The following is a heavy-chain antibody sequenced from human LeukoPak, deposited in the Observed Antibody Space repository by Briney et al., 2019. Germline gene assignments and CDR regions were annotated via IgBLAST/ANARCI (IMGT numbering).Heavy chain of an antibody. J-gene: IGHJ5*02. CDR1: GFTFSLYW. CDR2: LNEDGTTA. CDR3: VRERIYYSDLAYKERENFDP. V-gene: IGHV3-74*01. D-gene: IGHD1-26*01. Sequence: GGSLRLSCEGSGFTFSLYWMHWVRQGPGKGLMWVSRLNEDGTTADYADSVKGRFTMSRDNAKRKVFLEMRSLTVEDTAIYFCVRERIYYSDLAYKERENFDPWGRGTLATVSS.